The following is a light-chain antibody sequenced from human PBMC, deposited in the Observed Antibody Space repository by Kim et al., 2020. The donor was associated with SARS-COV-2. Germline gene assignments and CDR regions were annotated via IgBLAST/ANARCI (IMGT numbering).Light chain of an antibody. CDR1: SGYSNYA. Sequence: QPVLTQSPSASASLGASVKLTCTLNSGYSNYAVAWHQQQPEKGPRYLMKLNSDGSHSKGDGIPDRFSGSSSGAERYLTISSLQSEDEADYYCQTWLTGPWVFGGGTKLTV. CDR3: QTWLTGPWV. J-gene: IGLJ3*02. V-gene: IGLV4-69*02. CDR2: LNSDGSH.